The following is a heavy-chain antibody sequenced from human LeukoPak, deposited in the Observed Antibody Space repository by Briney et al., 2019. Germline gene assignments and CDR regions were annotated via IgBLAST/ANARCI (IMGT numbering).Heavy chain of an antibody. J-gene: IGHJ4*02. CDR2: INTDTGKP. CDR3: ASRIAAAGTFVFSLDY. V-gene: IGHV7-4-1*02. Sequence: GASVKVSCKASGYSFTTYGIYWVRQAPGQGLEWMGWINTDTGKPTYAQGFTGRFVLSLDTSVTTAYLQISSLKAEDTAVYYCASRIAAAGTFVFSLDYWGQGTLVTVSS. D-gene: IGHD6-13*01. CDR1: GYSFTTYG.